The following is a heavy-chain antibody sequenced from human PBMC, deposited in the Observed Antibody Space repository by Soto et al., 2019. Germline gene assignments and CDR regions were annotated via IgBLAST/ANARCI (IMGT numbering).Heavy chain of an antibody. V-gene: IGHV4-59*01. Sequence: QVQLQESGPGLVKPSETLSLRCAVSGGSISTYSWSWLRQPPGKGLQWIANVHYTGTTNYNPSLKRRVTMSVDTSKNQFSLRLTSVTAADTATYFCARDRGGLGWDFDPWGRGTLVIVSS. CDR3: ARDRGGLGWDFDP. J-gene: IGHJ2*01. CDR1: GGSISTYS. D-gene: IGHD3-10*01. CDR2: VHYTGTT.